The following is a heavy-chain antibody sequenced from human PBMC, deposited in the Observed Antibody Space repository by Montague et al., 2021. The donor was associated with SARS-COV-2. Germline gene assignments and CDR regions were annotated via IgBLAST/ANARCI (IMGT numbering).Heavy chain of an antibody. V-gene: IGHV4-39*01. CDR1: GGSIRTSDYY. CDR2: INYSGST. D-gene: IGHD3-10*01. CDR3: VRRGGTYYYGSGSFGP. J-gene: IGHJ5*02. Sequence: SETLSLTCSVSGGSIRTSDYYWVWIRQPPGKGLEWIGSINYSGSTFYNPSLKSRLSMSMDTSTNQFSLRLTSMTAADTAIYYCVRRGGTYYYGSGSFGPWGQGTLVAVSS.